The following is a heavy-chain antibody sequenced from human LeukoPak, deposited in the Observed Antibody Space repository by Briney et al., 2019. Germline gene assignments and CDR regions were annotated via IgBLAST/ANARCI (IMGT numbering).Heavy chain of an antibody. CDR1: GFTFTTYW. D-gene: IGHD1-14*01. J-gene: IGHJ4*02. Sequence: PGGSLRLSCAASGFTFTTYWINWVRQAPGKGLEWVAVINKDGSEKYYVDSVKGRFTISRDNAKNSLYLQMNSLRAEDTAVYYCARDFRNAGDYWGQGTLVSVSS. V-gene: IGHV3-7*01. CDR2: INKDGSEK. CDR3: ARDFRNAGDY.